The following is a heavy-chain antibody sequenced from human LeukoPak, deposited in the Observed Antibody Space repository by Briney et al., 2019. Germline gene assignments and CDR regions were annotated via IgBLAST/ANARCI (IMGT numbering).Heavy chain of an antibody. Sequence: GESLKISCKGSGYTFTSYWIGWVRRMPGKGLEWMGIIYPGDSDTRYSPSFQGQVTISAARSISTAYLQWNSLKASDTAMYYCARHRDYGPDIWGQGTMVTVSS. J-gene: IGHJ3*02. D-gene: IGHD3-16*01. CDR2: IYPGDSDT. V-gene: IGHV5-51*01. CDR3: ARHRDYGPDI. CDR1: GYTFTSYW.